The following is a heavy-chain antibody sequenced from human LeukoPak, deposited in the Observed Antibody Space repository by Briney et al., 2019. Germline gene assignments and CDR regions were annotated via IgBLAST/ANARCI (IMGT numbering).Heavy chain of an antibody. CDR2: ISTSADT. V-gene: IGHV3-13*01. J-gene: IGHJ6*02. D-gene: IGHD3-16*02. Sequence: GGSLRLSCAASGFTFSRYDMHWVRQGTGKGLEWVSAISTSADTYYADSVKGRFTITRENAKNSLYLQVNSLRAEDTAVYYCARGYNYYYGMDVWGQGTTVTVSS. CDR1: GFTFSRYD. CDR3: ARGYNYYYGMDV.